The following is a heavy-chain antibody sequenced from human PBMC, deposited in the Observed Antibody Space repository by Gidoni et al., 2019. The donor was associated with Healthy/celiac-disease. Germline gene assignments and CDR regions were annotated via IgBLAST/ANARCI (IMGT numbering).Heavy chain of an antibody. CDR2: ISYDGSNK. CDR1: GFTFSSYA. J-gene: IGHJ4*02. CDR3: ARDNRAYCGGDCYNDY. Sequence: QVQLVESGGGVVQPGRSLRLSCAASGFTFSSYAMHWVRQAPGKGLEWVAVISYDGSNKYYADSVKGRFTISRDNSKNTLYLQMNSLRAEDTAVYYCARDNRAYCGGDCYNDYWGQGTLVTVSS. V-gene: IGHV3-30-3*01. D-gene: IGHD2-21*02.